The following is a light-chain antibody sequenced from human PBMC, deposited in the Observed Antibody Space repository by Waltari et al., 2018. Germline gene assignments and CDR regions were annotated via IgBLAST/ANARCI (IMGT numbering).Light chain of an antibody. J-gene: IGLJ1*01. Sequence: QSALTQPASVSGSPGQSITISCPGTSSDVGRYNLVSWYQQSPGKAPKLMILSDRFSGSKSDNTASLTISGLQAEDEADYYCCSYAPGNTYVFGTGTKVTVL. V-gene: IGLV2-23*01. CDR1: SSDVGRYNL. CDR3: CSYAPGNTYV.